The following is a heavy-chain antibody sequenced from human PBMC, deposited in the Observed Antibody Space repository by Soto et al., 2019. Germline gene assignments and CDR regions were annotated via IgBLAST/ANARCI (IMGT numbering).Heavy chain of an antibody. Sequence: PGESLKISCAASGFTVSSNYMSWVRQAPGKGLEWVSVIYSGGSTYYADSVKGRFTISRDNSKNTLYLQMNSLRAEDTAVYYCARDDYDILTGSYYFDYWGQGTLVTVSS. D-gene: IGHD3-9*01. CDR3: ARDDYDILTGSYYFDY. CDR1: GFTVSSNY. J-gene: IGHJ4*02. CDR2: IYSGGST. V-gene: IGHV3-66*01.